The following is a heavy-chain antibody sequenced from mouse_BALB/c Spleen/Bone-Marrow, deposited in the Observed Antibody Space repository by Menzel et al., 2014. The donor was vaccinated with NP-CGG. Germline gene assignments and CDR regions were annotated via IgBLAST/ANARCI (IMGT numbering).Heavy chain of an antibody. CDR3: AGDGVDGSRYYAMDY. V-gene: IGHV2-9*02. Sequence: QVQLQQSGPGLVAPSQSLSITCTVSGFSLTSYGVHWVRQPPGKGLEWLGVIWAGGSTNYNSALMSRLSISKDNSKSQVYLKMNGLQSDGTAMYYCAGDGVDGSRYYAMDYWGQGTSVTVSS. CDR2: IWAGGST. J-gene: IGHJ4*01. CDR1: GFSLTSYG. D-gene: IGHD1-1*02.